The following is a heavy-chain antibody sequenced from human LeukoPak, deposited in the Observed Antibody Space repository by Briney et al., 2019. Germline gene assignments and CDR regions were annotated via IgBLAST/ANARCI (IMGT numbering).Heavy chain of an antibody. D-gene: IGHD6-13*01. CDR3: AKTRPLDSSSWSHGDY. CDR1: GFTFSSYA. J-gene: IGHJ4*02. V-gene: IGHV3-23*01. CDR2: ISGSGDST. Sequence: GGSLRLSCTASGFTFSSYAMSWVRQAPGKGLEWVSAISGSGDSTYYGDSVKGRFTISRDNSKNTLYLQMNSLRAEDTAVYYCAKTRPLDSSSWSHGDYWGQGTLVTVSS.